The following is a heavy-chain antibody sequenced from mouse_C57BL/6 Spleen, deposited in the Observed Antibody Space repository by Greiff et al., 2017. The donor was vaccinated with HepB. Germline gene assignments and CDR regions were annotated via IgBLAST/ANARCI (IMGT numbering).Heavy chain of an antibody. D-gene: IGHD1-1*01. Sequence: EVQGVESGGGLVKPGGSLKLSCAASGFTFSSYAMSWVRQTPEKRLEWVATISDGGSYTYYPDNVKGRFTISRDNAKNNLYLQMSHLKSEDTAMYYCARECEFITTVVGGYFDVWGTGTTVTVSS. CDR2: ISDGGSYT. CDR1: GFTFSSYA. V-gene: IGHV5-4*01. J-gene: IGHJ1*03. CDR3: ARECEFITTVVGGYFDV.